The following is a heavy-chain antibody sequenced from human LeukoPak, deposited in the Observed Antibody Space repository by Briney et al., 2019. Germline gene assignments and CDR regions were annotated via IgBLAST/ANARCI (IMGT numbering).Heavy chain of an antibody. CDR1: GFTFSSYS. J-gene: IGHJ4*02. D-gene: IGHD3-22*01. V-gene: IGHV4-34*01. CDR3: ARGRRPYDSSGYYLDY. CDR2: INHSGST. Sequence: LRLSCAASGFTFSSYSMNWVRQAPGKGLEWIGEINHSGSTNYNPSLKSRVTISVDTSKNQFSLKLSSVTAADTAVYYCARGRRPYDSSGYYLDYWGQGTLVTVSS.